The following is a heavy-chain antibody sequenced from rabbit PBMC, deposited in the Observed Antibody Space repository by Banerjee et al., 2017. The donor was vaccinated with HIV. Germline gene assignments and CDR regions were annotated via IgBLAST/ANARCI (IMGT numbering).Heavy chain of an antibody. J-gene: IGHJ6*01. Sequence: QEQLEESGGDLVQPEGSLTLTCTASGFSFSGNSWICWVRQAPGKGVEWIACIHTSSSSTWYANWAKGRFTISKPSSTPVTLQMTSLTAADTATYFCARATAGAAGYGYIGTHGMDLWGQGTLVTVS. CDR2: IHTSSSST. CDR3: ARATAGAAGYGYIGTHGMDL. CDR1: GFSFSGNSW. V-gene: IGHV1S45*01. D-gene: IGHD6-1*01.